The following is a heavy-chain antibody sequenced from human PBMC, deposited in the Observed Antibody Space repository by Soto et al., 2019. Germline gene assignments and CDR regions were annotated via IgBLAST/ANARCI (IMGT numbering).Heavy chain of an antibody. D-gene: IGHD2-2*02. J-gene: IGHJ4*02. V-gene: IGHV3-11*06. CDR1: GFTCSDYY. CDR2: ISSSSSYT. CDR3: ARQGCGSTTCYSQLDY. Sequence: QVRLVESGGGLVKPGGSLRLSCAASGFTCSDYYMSWIRQAPGKGLEWVSYISSSSSYTNYADSVKGRFTISRDNAKNSMYLQMNSLRAEDTAVYYCARQGCGSTTCYSQLDYWGQGTLVTVSS.